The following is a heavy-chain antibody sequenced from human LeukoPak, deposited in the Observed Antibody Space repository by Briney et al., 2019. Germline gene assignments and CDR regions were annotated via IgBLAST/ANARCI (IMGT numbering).Heavy chain of an antibody. CDR3: ARGRGFSSGSYGY. CDR2: IYYSGTT. Sequence: PSETLSLTCTVSGGSISPYYWSWIRQPPGKGLEWIGHIYYSGTTSYNPSLKSRVTISLDTSKNQFSLKLTSVTAADTAVYYCARGRGFSSGSYGYWGQGTLVTVSS. CDR1: GGSISPYY. D-gene: IGHD1-26*01. J-gene: IGHJ4*02. V-gene: IGHV4-59*01.